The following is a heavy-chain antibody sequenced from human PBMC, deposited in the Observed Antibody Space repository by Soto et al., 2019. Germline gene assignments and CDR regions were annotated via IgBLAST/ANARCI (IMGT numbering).Heavy chain of an antibody. Sequence: SETLSLTCSVSGGSISGSYWSWIRQSPGKGLEWLGYVYYTGSTNYNPSLKSRVTISVDTSKNQFSLKLSSVTAADTAVYYCARGIVGATGGAFDIWGQGTMVTVSS. J-gene: IGHJ3*02. CDR2: VYYTGST. CDR1: GGSISGSY. CDR3: ARGIVGATGGAFDI. D-gene: IGHD1-26*01. V-gene: IGHV4-59*01.